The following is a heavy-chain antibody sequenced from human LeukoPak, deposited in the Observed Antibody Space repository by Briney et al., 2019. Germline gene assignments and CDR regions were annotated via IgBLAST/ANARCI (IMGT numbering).Heavy chain of an antibody. CDR3: ARHCSTTTCQYYYYHMDV. V-gene: IGHV4-59*08. D-gene: IGHD2-2*01. CDR1: GCSISGYY. J-gene: IGHJ6*03. Sequence: PSGTLSLTCTVSGCSISGYYWSWLRQPPGKPLDWIAYTLYSGGANHNPSLQSRGTISVDTSENQFSMKLTSWTAADTAVYFWARHCSTTTCQYYYYHMDVWGKGTSVTVS. CDR2: TLYSGGA.